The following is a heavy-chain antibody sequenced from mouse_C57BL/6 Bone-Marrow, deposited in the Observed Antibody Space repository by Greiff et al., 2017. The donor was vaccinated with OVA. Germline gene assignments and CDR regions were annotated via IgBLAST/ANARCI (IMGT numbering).Heavy chain of an antibody. CDR2: IYPGDGDT. V-gene: IGHV1-82*01. J-gene: IGHJ2*01. Sequence: QVQLKQSGPELVKPGASVKISCKASGYAFSSSWMNWVKQRPGKGLEWIGRIYPGDGDTNYNGKFKGKATLTADKSSSTAYMQLSSLTSEDSAVYCCARHEDGYYASYFDYWGQGTTLTVSS. D-gene: IGHD2-3*01. CDR3: ARHEDGYYASYFDY. CDR1: GYAFSSSW.